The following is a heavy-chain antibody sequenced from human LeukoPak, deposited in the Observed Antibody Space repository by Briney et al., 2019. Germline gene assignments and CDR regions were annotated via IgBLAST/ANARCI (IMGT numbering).Heavy chain of an antibody. J-gene: IGHJ4*02. V-gene: IGHV4-59*08. CDR1: GGSISSYY. CDR3: ARAYYYGSGIDFDY. Sequence: PSETLSLTCTVSGGSISSYYWSWIRQPPGKGLEWIGYIYYSGSTNYNPSLKSRVTISVDTSKNQFSLKLSSVTAADTAVYYCARAYYYGSGIDFDYWGQGTLVTVSS. D-gene: IGHD3-10*01. CDR2: IYYSGST.